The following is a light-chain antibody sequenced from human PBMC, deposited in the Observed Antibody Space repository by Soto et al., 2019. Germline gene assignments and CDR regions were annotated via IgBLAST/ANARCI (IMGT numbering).Light chain of an antibody. CDR2: GSS. V-gene: IGKV3-20*01. CDR1: QSVGSTY. J-gene: IGKJ1*01. CDR3: QQYGSSVWT. Sequence: EIVLTQSPGTLSLSPGERATLSCRASQSVGSTYLAWYQQKPGQPPRLLIYGSSTRASSIPGRFSGSGSGTDFTLTISSLEPEDFAVYYCQQYGSSVWTFGQGTKVDI.